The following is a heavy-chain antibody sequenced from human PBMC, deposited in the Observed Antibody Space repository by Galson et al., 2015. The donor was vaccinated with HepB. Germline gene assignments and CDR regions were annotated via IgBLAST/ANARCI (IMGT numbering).Heavy chain of an antibody. CDR2: ISGSGGST. CDR1: GFTFSSYA. D-gene: IGHD3-9*01. Sequence: SLRLSCAASGFTFSSYAMSWVRQAPGKGLEWVSAISGSGGSTYYADSVKGRFTISRGNSKNTLYLQMNSLRAEDTAVYYCAKTPSRYFVGNAFDIWGQGTMVTVSS. J-gene: IGHJ3*02. V-gene: IGHV3-23*01. CDR3: AKTPSRYFVGNAFDI.